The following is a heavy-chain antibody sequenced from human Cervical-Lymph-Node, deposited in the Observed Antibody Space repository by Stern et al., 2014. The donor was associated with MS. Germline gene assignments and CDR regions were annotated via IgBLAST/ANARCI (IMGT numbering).Heavy chain of an antibody. J-gene: IGHJ5*02. D-gene: IGHD1-1*01. CDR2: LGKGGDT. V-gene: IGHV3-13*01. CDR3: VRGSQLGFDP. CDR1: GFTFSSSD. Sequence: EVQLVESGGGLVQPGGSLRLSCAASGFTFSSSDMHWVRQATGKGLAWFAGLGKGGDTYYAGSVKGRFTISRENAKNSLYLQMNSLRAGDTAVYYCVRGSQLGFDPWGQGTLVAVSS.